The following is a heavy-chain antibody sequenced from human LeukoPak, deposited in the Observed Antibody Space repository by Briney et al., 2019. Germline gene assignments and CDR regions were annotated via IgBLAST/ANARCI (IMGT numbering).Heavy chain of an antibody. D-gene: IGHD3-10*01. CDR2: INHSGST. CDR3: ARRGLKPPYGGGDYFDY. CDR1: GGSFSGYY. Sequence: PSETLSLTCAVYGGSFSGYYWSWIRQPPGKGLEWIGEINHSGSTNYNPSLKSRVTISVDTSKNQFSLKLSSVTAADTAVYYCARRGLKPPYGGGDYFDYWGQGTLVTVSS. V-gene: IGHV4-34*01. J-gene: IGHJ4*02.